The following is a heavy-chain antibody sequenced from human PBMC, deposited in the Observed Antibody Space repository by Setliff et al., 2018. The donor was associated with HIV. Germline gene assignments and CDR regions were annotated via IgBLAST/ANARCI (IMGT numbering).Heavy chain of an antibody. CDR2: ISHGGSSGST. J-gene: IGHJ4*02. CDR1: GGSFSGYY. V-gene: IGHV4-34*01. CDR3: VRQGAVTGHSFDS. D-gene: IGHD6-19*01. Sequence: PSETLSLTCAVYGGSFSGYYWSWIRQTPGKGLEWVGEISHGGSSGSTNSNPSLESRVTTSIDPSKNQFSLKLSSVTAADTAVYYCVRQGAVTGHSFDSWGPGALVTVSS.